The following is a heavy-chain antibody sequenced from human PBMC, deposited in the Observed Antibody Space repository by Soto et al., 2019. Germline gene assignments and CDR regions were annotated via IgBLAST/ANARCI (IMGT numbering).Heavy chain of an antibody. CDR1: GGTFSDSV. CDR3: ARVLHYYDSSGYYRENNWFDP. J-gene: IGHJ5*02. D-gene: IGHD3-22*01. CDR2: IVPIFGTA. V-gene: IGHV1-69*01. Sequence: QVQLVQSGPEVKKPGSSVKVSCKASGGTFSDSVTSWVRQAPGQGLEWVGGIVPIFGTANYAQKFQGRVTITADESTSTAYMELSSLRSEDTAVYYCARVLHYYDSSGYYRENNWFDPWGQGTLVTVSS.